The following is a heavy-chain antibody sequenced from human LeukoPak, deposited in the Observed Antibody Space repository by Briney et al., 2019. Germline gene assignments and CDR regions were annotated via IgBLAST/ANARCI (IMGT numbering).Heavy chain of an antibody. V-gene: IGHV4-39*07. CDR2: IYYSGST. J-gene: IGHJ5*02. D-gene: IGHD3-10*01. CDR1: GGSISSSSYY. CDR3: AREGAYYGSGSYYNGWFDP. Sequence: SETLSLTCTVSGGSISSSSYYWGWIRQPPGKGLEWIGSIYYSGSTYYNPSLKSRVTISVDTSKNQFSLKLSSVTAADTAVYYCAREGAYYGSGSYYNGWFDPWGQGTLVTVSS.